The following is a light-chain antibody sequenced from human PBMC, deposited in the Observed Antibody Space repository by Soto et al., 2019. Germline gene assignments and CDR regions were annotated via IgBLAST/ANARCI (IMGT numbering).Light chain of an antibody. J-gene: IGKJ2*01. CDR3: QQSYIIPSI. Sequence: IQMTQSPSSLSASVGDRVNITCRASQSIRTYLNWYQYKPGKAPKLLIYDASSLQSGVPSRFSGSGSGTDFTLSISSLQPEDFASYYCQQSYIIPSIFGQGTKLEIK. CDR1: QSIRTY. CDR2: DAS. V-gene: IGKV1-39*01.